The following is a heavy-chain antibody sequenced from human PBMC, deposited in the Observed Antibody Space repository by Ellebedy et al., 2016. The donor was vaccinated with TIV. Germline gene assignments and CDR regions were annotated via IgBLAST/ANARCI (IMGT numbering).Heavy chain of an antibody. CDR2: ISAYNGNT. CDR3: ARGGQPRYYDSSGAPEYFQH. D-gene: IGHD3-22*01. CDR1: GYTFTSYG. Sequence: AASVKVSCKASGYTFTSYGISWVRQAPGQGLEWMGWISAYNGNTHYAQKLQGRVTMTTDTSTSTAYMELRSLRSDDTAVYYCARGGQPRYYDSSGAPEYFQHWGQGTLVTVSS. J-gene: IGHJ1*01. V-gene: IGHV1-18*01.